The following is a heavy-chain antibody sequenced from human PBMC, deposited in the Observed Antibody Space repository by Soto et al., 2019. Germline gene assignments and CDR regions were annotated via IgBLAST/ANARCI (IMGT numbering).Heavy chain of an antibody. CDR1: GFTFSSYA. CDR3: ATVASGYSCGVFDL. V-gene: IGHV3-23*01. D-gene: IGHD5-12*01. J-gene: IGHJ3*01. Sequence: EVQLLESGGGLVQPGGSLRLSCAASGFTFSSYAMSWVRQAPGKGLEWVSAISGSGGSTYYADSVKGRFTISRDNSRNALYLQMHSLRAEDTALYYCATVASGYSCGVFDLWCQAAMVTVS. CDR2: ISGSGGST.